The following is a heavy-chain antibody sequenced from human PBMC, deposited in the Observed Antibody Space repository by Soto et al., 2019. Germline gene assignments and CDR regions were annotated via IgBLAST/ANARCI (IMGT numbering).Heavy chain of an antibody. V-gene: IGHV1-18*01. J-gene: IGHJ4*02. Sequence: QLQLVQSGAEAKKPGASVKVSCKASGYTFPTSTISWVRQAPGQGLEWMGWFKAYSGNTNYAQKLQGRVTMTTDTSTNMAYMELRSLTTDDTAIYYCAIADYGDDDYWGQGTLVTVSS. CDR1: GYTFPTST. D-gene: IGHD4-17*01. CDR3: AIADYGDDDY. CDR2: FKAYSGNT.